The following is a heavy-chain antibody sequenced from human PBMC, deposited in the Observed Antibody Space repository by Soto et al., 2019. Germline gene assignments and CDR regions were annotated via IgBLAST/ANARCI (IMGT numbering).Heavy chain of an antibody. Sequence: PGGSLRLSCAASGFTFSSYAMSWVRQAPGKGLEWVSAISGSGGSTYYADSVKDRFTISRDNSKNTLYLQMNSLRAEDTAVYYCAKDAYGSGALNDYYGMDVWGQGTTVTVSS. CDR3: AKDAYGSGALNDYYGMDV. V-gene: IGHV3-23*01. J-gene: IGHJ6*02. CDR1: GFTFSSYA. D-gene: IGHD3-10*01. CDR2: ISGSGGST.